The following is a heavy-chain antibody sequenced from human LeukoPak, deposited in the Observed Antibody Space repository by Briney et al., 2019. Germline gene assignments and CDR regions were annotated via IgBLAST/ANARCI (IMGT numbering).Heavy chain of an antibody. Sequence: GGSLRLSCAASGFTFSSHGMHWVRQAPGKGLEWVAVISYHGINKYYADSVKGRFTISRDNSKNTLYLQMNSLRPEDTAVYYCGKYSDYSEHEDWFDPWGQGTLVTVSS. J-gene: IGHJ5*02. CDR1: GFTFSSHG. CDR3: GKYSDYSEHEDWFDP. D-gene: IGHD4-11*01. V-gene: IGHV3-30*18. CDR2: ISYHGINK.